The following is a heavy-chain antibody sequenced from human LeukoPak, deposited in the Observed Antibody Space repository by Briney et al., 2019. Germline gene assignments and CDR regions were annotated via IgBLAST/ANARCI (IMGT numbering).Heavy chain of an antibody. Sequence: PGGSLRLSCAASGFTFSSYAMHWVRQAPGKGLEWVAVISYDGSNKYYAGSVKGRFTISRDNSKNTLYLQMNSLRAEDTAVYYCAREAIFGVVIIDYWGQGTLVTVSS. J-gene: IGHJ4*02. V-gene: IGHV3-30-3*01. D-gene: IGHD3-3*01. CDR2: ISYDGSNK. CDR1: GFTFSSYA. CDR3: AREAIFGVVIIDY.